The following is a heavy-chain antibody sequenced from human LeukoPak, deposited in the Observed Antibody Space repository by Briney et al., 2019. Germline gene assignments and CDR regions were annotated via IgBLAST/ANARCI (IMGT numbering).Heavy chain of an antibody. D-gene: IGHD6-13*01. Sequence: GGSLRLSCATSGFTFSSYSMNWVRQAPGKGLEWVSYLSSRSTIIYYADSVEGRFTISRDNAKNSLYLQMNSLRAEDTAVYYCARWGNSTAIDYWGQGTLVTVSS. CDR2: LSSRSTII. J-gene: IGHJ4*02. CDR3: ARWGNSTAIDY. V-gene: IGHV3-48*01. CDR1: GFTFSSYS.